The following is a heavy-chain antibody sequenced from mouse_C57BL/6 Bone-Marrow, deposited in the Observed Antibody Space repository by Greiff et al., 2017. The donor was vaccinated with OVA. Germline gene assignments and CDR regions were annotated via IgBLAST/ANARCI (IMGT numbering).Heavy chain of an antibody. J-gene: IGHJ4*01. CDR1: GYTFTSYW. CDR2: IYPGSGST. CDR3: ARKLRYCYAMDY. V-gene: IGHV1-55*01. D-gene: IGHD1-1*01. Sequence: QVQLQQPGAELVKPGASVKMSCKASGYTFTSYWITWVKQRPGQGLEWIGAIYPGSGSTNYTEEFKGKATLTVDTSSSTAYMQLSSLTSKDSAVYYCARKLRYCYAMDYWGQGTSVTVSS.